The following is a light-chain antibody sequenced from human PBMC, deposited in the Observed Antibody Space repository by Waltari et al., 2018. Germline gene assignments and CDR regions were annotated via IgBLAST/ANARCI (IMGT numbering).Light chain of an antibody. Sequence: EIVLTQSPATLSLSPGERATLSCRASQSVSRYLAWYQQKPGPAPRLLIYDASNRATGIPARFSGSGSGTDFTLTISSLEPEDFAVYYCQRRGHWPPGATFGPGTRVDIK. J-gene: IGKJ3*01. CDR1: QSVSRY. CDR2: DAS. CDR3: QRRGHWPPGAT. V-gene: IGKV3-11*01.